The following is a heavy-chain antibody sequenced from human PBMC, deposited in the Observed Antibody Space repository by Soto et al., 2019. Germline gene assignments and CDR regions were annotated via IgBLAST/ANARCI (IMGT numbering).Heavy chain of an antibody. CDR3: AKAPLAYCSGGICYPFDY. D-gene: IGHD2-15*01. Sequence: GGSLRLSCAAAGFTFSDYAMSWVRPSPGKGLEWVSAISGSGSSTYYADSVKGRFTISRDNSKNTLFLQMNSLRAEDTAVYYCAKAPLAYCSGGICYPFDYWGQGALVTVSS. J-gene: IGHJ4*02. CDR2: ISGSGSST. V-gene: IGHV3-23*01. CDR1: GFTFSDYA.